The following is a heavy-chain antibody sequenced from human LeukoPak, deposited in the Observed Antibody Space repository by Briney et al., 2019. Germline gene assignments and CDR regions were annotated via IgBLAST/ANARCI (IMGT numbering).Heavy chain of an antibody. Sequence: SVKVSSKASGGTFSNYAISWVRQAPGQGLEWMGAITKFGSTNYAHNFVGRVTMTADKSTSTAYLELSSLKSDDTAVYYCARDRSGYGNYFDFWGQGTLVAVSS. CDR2: ITKFGST. V-gene: IGHV1-69*06. CDR3: ARDRSGYGNYFDF. CDR1: GGTFSNYA. D-gene: IGHD5-18*01. J-gene: IGHJ4*02.